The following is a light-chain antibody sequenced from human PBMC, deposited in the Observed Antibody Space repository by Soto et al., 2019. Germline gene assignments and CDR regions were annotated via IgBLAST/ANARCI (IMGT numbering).Light chain of an antibody. CDR3: QQYNSHYT. CDR2: DAS. Sequence: DIQMTQFPSTLSSSVGDRVTITSRASLSINNWLAWYQQKPGKAPKLLIYDASILESGVPSRFSGSGSEKHFTLTINSLQPVDLETYYCQQYNSHYTFPQGTKLEI. V-gene: IGKV1-5*01. J-gene: IGKJ2*01. CDR1: LSINNW.